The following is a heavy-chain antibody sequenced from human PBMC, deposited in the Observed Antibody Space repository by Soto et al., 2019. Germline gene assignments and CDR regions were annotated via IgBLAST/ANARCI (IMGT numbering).Heavy chain of an antibody. CDR1: WYTFPSYY. CDR3: ARANTIRPYYFNMDV. CDR2: INPNSGGT. Sequence: SGQVSFKASWYTFPSYYIHWVRQVPGRGLEWVGWINPNSGGTYYAQKFQAWSTMTRDTSISTAYLELSGLTSNDTAVYYCARANTIRPYYFNMDVWGQGTTVTVSS. J-gene: IGHJ6*02. D-gene: IGHD3-22*01. V-gene: IGHV1-2*04.